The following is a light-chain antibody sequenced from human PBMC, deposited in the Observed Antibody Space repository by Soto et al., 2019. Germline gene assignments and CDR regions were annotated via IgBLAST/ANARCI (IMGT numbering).Light chain of an antibody. V-gene: IGLV2-14*01. J-gene: IGLJ1*01. CDR3: SSYTGSSTPPYV. CDR2: EVS. CDR1: SNDVGGYNY. Sequence: QSALTQPASVSGSPGQSITISCTGTSNDVGGYNYVSWYQQHPGKAPKLMIYEVSNLPAGVSNRFSGSKSGNTASLTISGLQAEDEDDYYCSSYTGSSTPPYVLGTGTKLTVL.